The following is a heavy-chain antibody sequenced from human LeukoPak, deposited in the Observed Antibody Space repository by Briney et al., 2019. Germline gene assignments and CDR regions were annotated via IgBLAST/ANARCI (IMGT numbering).Heavy chain of an antibody. D-gene: IGHD4-11*01. CDR2: FGSTGTI. V-gene: IGHV3-48*03. J-gene: IGHJ4*02. CDR3: ARSNGLRYFDR. Sequence: GGSLRLSCAAFGFTFSTYAMNWIRQAPGKGLEWVAYFGSTGTIHYADSMRGRFTISRDNAEMSLFLQMSSLRVDDTAVYYCARSNGLRYFDRWGQGTLVTVSS. CDR1: GFTFSTYA.